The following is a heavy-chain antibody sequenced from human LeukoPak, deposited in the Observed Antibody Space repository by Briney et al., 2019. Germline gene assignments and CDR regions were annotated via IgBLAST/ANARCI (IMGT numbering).Heavy chain of an antibody. CDR1: VYTVRGNY. J-gene: IGHJ4*02. CDR2: IYTYGTT. CDR3: ASGEWPQDY. V-gene: IGHV3-53*01. D-gene: IGHD3-3*01. Sequence: PGGSLKLSCAACVYTVRGNYMTWVRQAPGERLEWVSLIYTYGTTYYADSVKGRFTISRDNSKNTLYLQMNSLRAEDTAIYYCASGEWPQDYWGQGTLVTVSS.